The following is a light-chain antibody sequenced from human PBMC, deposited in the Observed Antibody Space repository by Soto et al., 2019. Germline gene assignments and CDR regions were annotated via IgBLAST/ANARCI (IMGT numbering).Light chain of an antibody. V-gene: IGLV2-11*01. CDR1: SSDIGGYNY. J-gene: IGLJ3*02. Sequence: QSVLTQPRSVSGSPGQSVTISCTGTSSDIGGYNYVSWYQQHPGKAPKLMIYDVSKRPSGVPDRFSASKSGNTASLTISGLQAEDEADYYCQSYDTSLGVWVFGGGTKVTVL. CDR2: DVS. CDR3: QSYDTSLGVWV.